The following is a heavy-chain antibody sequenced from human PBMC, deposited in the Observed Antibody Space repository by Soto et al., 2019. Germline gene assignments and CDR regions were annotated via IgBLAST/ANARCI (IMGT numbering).Heavy chain of an antibody. V-gene: IGHV3-23*01. J-gene: IGHJ4*02. CDR2: ISGSGGST. CDR3: ARRTWDSSGWYLDY. CDR1: GFTFSSYA. D-gene: IGHD6-19*01. Sequence: EVQLLESGGGLVQPGGSLRLSCAASGFTFSSYAMSWVRQAPGKGLEWVSAISGSGGSTYYADSVKGRFTISRDNSKNTLYLQMNSLRAEDTAVYYCARRTWDSSGWYLDYWGQGTLVTVSS.